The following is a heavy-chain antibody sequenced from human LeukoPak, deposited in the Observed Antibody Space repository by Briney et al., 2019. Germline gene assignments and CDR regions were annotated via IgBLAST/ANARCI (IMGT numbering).Heavy chain of an antibody. CDR1: GGSFSGYY. CDR2: IYTSGST. Sequence: SETLSLTCAVYGGSFSGYYWSWIRQPAGKGLEWIGRIYTSGSTNYNPSLKSRVTMSVDTSKNQFSLKLSSVTAADTAVYYCARARWLHPAFDYWGQGTLVTVSS. J-gene: IGHJ4*02. D-gene: IGHD5-24*01. V-gene: IGHV4-59*10. CDR3: ARARWLHPAFDY.